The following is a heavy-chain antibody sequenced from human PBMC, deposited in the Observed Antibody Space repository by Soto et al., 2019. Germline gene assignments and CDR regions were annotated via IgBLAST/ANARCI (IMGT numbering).Heavy chain of an antibody. CDR2: ISGSGGST. D-gene: IGHD2-15*01. V-gene: IGHV3-23*01. CDR3: AKGPKMATTYSPFDY. Sequence: GGSLRLSCAASGFTFSSYAMSWVRQAPGKGLEWVSAISGSGGSTYYADSVKGRFTISRDNSKNTLYLQMNSLRAEDTAVYYCAKGPKMATTYSPFDYWGQGTLVTVSS. J-gene: IGHJ4*02. CDR1: GFTFSSYA.